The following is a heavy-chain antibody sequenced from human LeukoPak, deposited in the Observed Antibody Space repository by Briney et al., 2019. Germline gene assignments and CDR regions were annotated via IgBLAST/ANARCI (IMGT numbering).Heavy chain of an antibody. J-gene: IGHJ4*02. D-gene: IGHD4/OR15-4a*01. CDR1: GYTFTSYD. CDR3: ARDYGAPSDY. V-gene: IGHV1-69*13. Sequence: SVKVSCKASGYTFTSYDISWVRQAPGQGLEWMGAIIPIFGTANYAQKFQGRVTITADESTSTAYMELSSLRSEDTAVYYCARDYGAPSDYWGQGTLVTVSS. CDR2: IIPIFGTA.